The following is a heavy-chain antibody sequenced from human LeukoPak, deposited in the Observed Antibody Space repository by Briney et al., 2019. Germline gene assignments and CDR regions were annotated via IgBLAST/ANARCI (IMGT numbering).Heavy chain of an antibody. J-gene: IGHJ4*02. V-gene: IGHV3-23*01. CDR2: ISDSGDRT. CDR3: AKSGSVPPDY. CDR1: GFTFTIYA. D-gene: IGHD2-2*01. Sequence: GGSLRLSYAASGFTFTIYAMSWVRQPPGKGLEWVSSISDSGDRTYYADSVKGRFTISRENYRNTLYLQVNSMRAEDKAVYYCAKSGSVPPDYWGQGTLVTVSS.